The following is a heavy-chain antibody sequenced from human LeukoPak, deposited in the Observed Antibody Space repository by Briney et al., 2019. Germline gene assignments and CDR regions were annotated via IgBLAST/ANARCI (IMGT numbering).Heavy chain of an antibody. D-gene: IGHD6-19*01. V-gene: IGHV3-23*01. CDR2: ISGSGGST. CDR1: GFTFSTYP. CDR3: AKDEGSGWYYFDY. J-gene: IGHJ4*02. Sequence: PGGSLRLSCAASGFTFSTYPMSWVRQAPGKGLEWVSGISGSGGSTYYADSVKGRFTISRDISKNTLYLQMNSLRAEDTAVYYCAKDEGSGWYYFDYWGQGSRVTVSS.